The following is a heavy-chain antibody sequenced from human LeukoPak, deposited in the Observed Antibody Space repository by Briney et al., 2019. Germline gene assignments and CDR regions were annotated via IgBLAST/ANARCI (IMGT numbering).Heavy chain of an antibody. J-gene: IGHJ4*02. V-gene: IGHV5-51*01. CDR1: GFSFTSYW. CDR2: IYPGDSDT. Sequence: GGSLKISCKGSGFSFTSYWIGWVRQMPGKGLEWVGIIYPGDSDTRYSPSFQGQVTISADKSISTAYLQWSRLKASDAAMYYCARFRVGSSWIDYWGQGTLVTVCS. D-gene: IGHD6-13*01. CDR3: ARFRVGSSWIDY.